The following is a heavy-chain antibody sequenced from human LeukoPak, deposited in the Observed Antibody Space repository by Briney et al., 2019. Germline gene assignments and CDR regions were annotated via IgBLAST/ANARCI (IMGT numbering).Heavy chain of an antibody. CDR1: GGSISSSY. CDR3: ARDAGYYYGSGSYYY. J-gene: IGHJ4*02. Sequence: SETLSLTCTVSGGSISSSYWSWIRQPPGKGLEWIGYISYNGSPDYSPSLKSRVTISADTSKNQLSLILSSVTAADTAVYYCARDAGYYYGSGSYYYWGQGTLVTVSS. D-gene: IGHD3-10*01. CDR2: ISYNGSP. V-gene: IGHV4-59*12.